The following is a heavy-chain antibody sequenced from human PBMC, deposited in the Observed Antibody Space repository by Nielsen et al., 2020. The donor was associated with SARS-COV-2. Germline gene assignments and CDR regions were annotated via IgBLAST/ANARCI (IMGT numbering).Heavy chain of an antibody. CDR1: GFTISSSF. CDR2: IYTDGST. J-gene: IGHJ4*02. V-gene: IGHV3-66*01. D-gene: IGHD5-24*01. Sequence: GESLKISCGASGFTISSSFMGWVRQAAGKGLDWVSVIYTDGSTSHANSVKGRFTISRDNSKNTLYLQMNSLRAEDTAVYYCARAGRKLPLDYWGQGTLVTVSS. CDR3: ARAGRKLPLDY.